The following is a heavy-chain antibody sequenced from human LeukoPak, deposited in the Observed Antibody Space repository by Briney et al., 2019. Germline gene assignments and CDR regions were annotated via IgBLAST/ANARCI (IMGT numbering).Heavy chain of an antibody. D-gene: IGHD7-27*01. CDR2: ISDSGSTA. CDR3: ARVETRTQTGDANY. Sequence: GGSLRLSCGASGFSFSNYAMTWVRQAPGKGLEWVSGISDSGSTAFYADSVKGRFTSSRDNPKNTLYLQMNSLRAEDTAVYYCARVETRTQTGDANYWGRGTLVTVSS. CDR1: GFSFSNYA. V-gene: IGHV3-23*01. J-gene: IGHJ4*02.